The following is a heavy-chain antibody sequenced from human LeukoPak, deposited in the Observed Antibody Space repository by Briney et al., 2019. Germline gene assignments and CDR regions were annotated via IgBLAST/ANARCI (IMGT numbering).Heavy chain of an antibody. CDR3: ARGPPSTYYDYVWGSYRPIDY. D-gene: IGHD3-16*02. J-gene: IGHJ4*02. V-gene: IGHV1-8*03. CDR2: MNPNSGNT. Sequence: ASVKVSCKASGGTFSSYAISWVRQAPGQGLEWMGWMNPNSGNTGYAQKFQGRVTITRNTSISTAYIELSSLRSEDTAVYYCARGPPSTYYDYVWGSYRPIDYWGQGTLVTVSS. CDR1: GGTFSSYA.